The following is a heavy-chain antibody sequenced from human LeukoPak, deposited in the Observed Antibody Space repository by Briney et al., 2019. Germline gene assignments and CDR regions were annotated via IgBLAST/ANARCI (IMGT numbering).Heavy chain of an antibody. V-gene: IGHV4-34*01. D-gene: IGHD6-13*01. CDR3: ARGPIWCSSWLPCYYYYGMDV. CDR1: GGSFSGYY. Sequence: SETLSLTCAVYGGSFSGYYWSWIRQPPGKGLEWIGEINHSGSTNYNPSLKSRVTISVDTSKNQFSLKLSSVTAADTAVYYCARGPIWCSSWLPCYYYYGMDVWGQGTTVTVSS. J-gene: IGHJ6*02. CDR2: INHSGST.